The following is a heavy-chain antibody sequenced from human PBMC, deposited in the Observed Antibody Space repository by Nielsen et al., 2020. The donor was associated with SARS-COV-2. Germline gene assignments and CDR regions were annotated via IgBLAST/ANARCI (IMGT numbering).Heavy chain of an antibody. CDR1: GGSISSYY. CDR2: IYYSGST. V-gene: IGHV4-59*01. Sequence: SETLSLTCTVSGGSISSYYWSWIRQSPGKGLEWIGYIYYSGSTNYNPSLKSRVTISVDTSKNQFSLKLSSVTAADTAVYYCARVMVRGVINVDAFDIWGQGTMVTVSS. CDR3: ARVMVRGVINVDAFDI. D-gene: IGHD3-10*01. J-gene: IGHJ3*02.